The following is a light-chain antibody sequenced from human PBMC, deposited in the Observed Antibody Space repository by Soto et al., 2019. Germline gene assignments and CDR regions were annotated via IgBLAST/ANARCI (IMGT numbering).Light chain of an antibody. V-gene: IGLV1-40*01. CDR2: ANN. CDR3: QSYDSSLSGYV. CDR1: SSKIGAGYD. Sequence: QSVLTQPPSVSGAPGQRVTISCTGSSSKIGAGYDVHWYQQLPGTAPKLLIYANNNRPSGVPDRFSGSKSGTSASLAITGLQAEDEADYYCQSYDSSLSGYVFGTGTKVTVL. J-gene: IGLJ1*01.